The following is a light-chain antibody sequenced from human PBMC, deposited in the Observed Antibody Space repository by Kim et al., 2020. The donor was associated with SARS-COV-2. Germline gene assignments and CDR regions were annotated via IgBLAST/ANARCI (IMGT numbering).Light chain of an antibody. V-gene: IGLV3-1*01. CDR2: QDN. CDR1: KLGNKY. CDR3: QAWDRTTMV. Sequence: SVSPGQPASITCSGDKLGNKYVCWYQKKPGRSPVLVMYQDNTRPSGIPERFAGSNSGNTATLTISGTQAMDEADYYCQAWDRTTMVFGGGTQLTVL. J-gene: IGLJ2*01.